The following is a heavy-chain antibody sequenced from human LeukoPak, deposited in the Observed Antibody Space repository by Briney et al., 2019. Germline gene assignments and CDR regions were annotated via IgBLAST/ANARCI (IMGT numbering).Heavy chain of an antibody. Sequence: ASVKVSCKASRYTFTGYYMDWVRQAPGPGLEWMGWTNPSSGGTNYAQKFQGRVTMTRDTSISTAYMELSRLRSDDTAVYYCARRAVGNSYYYSMDVWGKGTTVTVSS. CDR1: RYTFTGYY. CDR2: TNPSSGGT. CDR3: ARRAVGNSYYYSMDV. J-gene: IGHJ6*03. V-gene: IGHV1-2*02. D-gene: IGHD6-19*01.